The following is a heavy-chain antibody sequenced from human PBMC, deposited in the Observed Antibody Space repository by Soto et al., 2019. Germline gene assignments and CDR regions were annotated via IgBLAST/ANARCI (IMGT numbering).Heavy chain of an antibody. CDR3: ARDLTLGGSYTGYYYGMDV. J-gene: IGHJ6*02. V-gene: IGHV1-46*01. Sequence: ASVKVSCKASGYTFTSYYMHWVRQAPGQGLEWMGIINPSGGSTSYAQKFQGRVTMTRDTSTSTVYMELSSLRSEDTAVYYCARDLTLGGSYTGYYYGMDVWGQGTTVTVSS. CDR2: INPSGGST. D-gene: IGHD1-26*01. CDR1: GYTFTSYY.